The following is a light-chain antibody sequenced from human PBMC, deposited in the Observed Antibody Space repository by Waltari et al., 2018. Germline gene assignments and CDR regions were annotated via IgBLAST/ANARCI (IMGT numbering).Light chain of an antibody. Sequence: QSALTQPASVSGSPGQSITISCTGSSNNIGFYDLVSWYQQHPGKAPKLIIFDVIKRPSGVSARFAGSKSGNTASLTISGLQTEDDADYYCCSYSGSGSFPYVFGPGTRVAVL. J-gene: IGLJ1*01. CDR1: SNNIGFYDL. CDR2: DVI. CDR3: CSYSGSGSFPYV. V-gene: IGLV2-23*02.